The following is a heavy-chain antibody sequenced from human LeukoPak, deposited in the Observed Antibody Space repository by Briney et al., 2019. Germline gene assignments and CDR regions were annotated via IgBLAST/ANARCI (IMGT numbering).Heavy chain of an antibody. Sequence: QPGGSLRLSCAASGFTFTNYAIHWVRQTPGKGLEWVALISSDGSKNIYADSVKGRFTISRDNSKNTLYLQMNSLRAEDTAVYYCATDSSSWPYYYYYYYGMDVWGQGTTVTVSS. CDR3: ATDSSSWPYYYYYYYGMDV. V-gene: IGHV3-30*03. CDR1: GFTFTNYA. CDR2: ISSDGSKN. J-gene: IGHJ6*02. D-gene: IGHD6-13*01.